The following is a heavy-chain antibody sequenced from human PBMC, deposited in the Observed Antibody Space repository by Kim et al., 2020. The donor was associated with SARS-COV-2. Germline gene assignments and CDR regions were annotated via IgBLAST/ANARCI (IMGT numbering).Heavy chain of an antibody. J-gene: IGHJ3*02. CDR3: AREVYYYDSSGYYPPDI. V-gene: IGHV1-69*13. CDR1: GGTFSSYA. Sequence: SVKVSCKASGGTFSSYAISWVRQAPGQGLEWMGGIIPIFGTANYAQKFQGRVTITADESTSTAYMELSSLRSEDTAVYYCAREVYYYDSSGYYPPDIWGQGTMGTVSS. D-gene: IGHD3-22*01. CDR2: IIPIFGTA.